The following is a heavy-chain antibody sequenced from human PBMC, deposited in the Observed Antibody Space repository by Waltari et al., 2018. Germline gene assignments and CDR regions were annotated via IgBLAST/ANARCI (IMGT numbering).Heavy chain of an antibody. D-gene: IGHD2-15*01. V-gene: IGHV4-4*02. J-gene: IGHJ4*02. CDR3: ARDRGRGLYLDT. CDR2: VLGSGRT. Sequence: QLQLQESGPGLVKPSGTLSLICAVPGYSMNYWRGWGRQPPGKGLEWIGQVLGSGRTNYNPSFASRVTISLDTSTHQFALKMTSATAADTALYYCARDRGRGLYLDTWGQGILVTVSP. CDR1: GYSMNYW.